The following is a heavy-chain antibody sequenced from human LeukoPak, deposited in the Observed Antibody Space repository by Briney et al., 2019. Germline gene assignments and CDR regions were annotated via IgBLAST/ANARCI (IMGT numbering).Heavy chain of an antibody. D-gene: IGHD1-26*01. J-gene: IGHJ4*02. CDR3: AIHSGSYGGFDY. CDR1: GGSFSGYY. V-gene: IGHV4-34*01. Sequence: SETLSLTCAVYGGSFSGYYWSWIRQPPGKGLEWIGEINHSGSTNYNPSLKSRVTISVDTSKNQFSLKLSSVTAADTAVYYCAIHSGSYGGFDYWGQGTLVTVSS. CDR2: INHSGST.